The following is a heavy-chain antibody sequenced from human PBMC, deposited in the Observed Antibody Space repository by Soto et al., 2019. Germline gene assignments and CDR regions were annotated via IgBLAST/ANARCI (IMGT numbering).Heavy chain of an antibody. D-gene: IGHD3-10*01. V-gene: IGHV1-69*13. CDR3: ASIMVRGIDY. Sequence: ASVKVSCKASGGTFSSYAISWVRQAPGQGLEWMGGIIPIFGTANYAQKFQGRVTITADESTSTAYMELSSLRSEDTAVYYCASIMVRGIDYWGQGTLVTVSS. J-gene: IGHJ4*02. CDR1: GGTFSSYA. CDR2: IIPIFGTA.